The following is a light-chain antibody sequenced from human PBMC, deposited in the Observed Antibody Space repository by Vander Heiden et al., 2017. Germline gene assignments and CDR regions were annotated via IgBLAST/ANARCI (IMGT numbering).Light chain of an antibody. CDR2: CAS. CDR3: QQYYSWSCT. CDR1: QSVLYSSNIKNY. Sequence: DLVMHQSPDSLAVSLGRRAPINCKSSQSVLYSSNIKNYLAWYQQKPGQPPKLLIYCASTRESGVPDRFSGSGSGTDFTLTISSLQAEDFAVYYCQQYYSWSCTFGHGTKVDIK. J-gene: IGKJ3*01. V-gene: IGKV4-1*01.